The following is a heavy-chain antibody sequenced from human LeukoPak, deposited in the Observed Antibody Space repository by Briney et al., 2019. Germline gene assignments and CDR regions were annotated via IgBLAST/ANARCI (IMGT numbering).Heavy chain of an antibody. CDR3: ARHVRGGSYYAFDI. D-gene: IGHD1-26*01. CDR2: IYHSGST. Sequence: SETLSLTCAVSGYSISSGYYCGWIRQPPGKGLEWIGSIYHSGSTYYNPSLKSRVTISVDTSKNQFSLKLSSVTAADTAVYYCARHVRGGSYYAFDIWGQGTMVTVSS. V-gene: IGHV4-38-2*01. CDR1: GYSISSGYY. J-gene: IGHJ3*02.